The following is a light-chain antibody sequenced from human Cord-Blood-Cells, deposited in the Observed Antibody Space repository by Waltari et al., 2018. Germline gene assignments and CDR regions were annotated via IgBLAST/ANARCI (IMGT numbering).Light chain of an antibody. CDR3: QQYNSYWT. CDR1: QSISSW. V-gene: IGKV1-5*01. J-gene: IGKJ1*01. CDR2: DAS. Sequence: DIQMTQSPSTLSASVGDRVKITCRASQSISSWLAWYQQKPGKAPKLLIYDASSLESGVPSRFSGSGSGTEFTLTISSLQPDDFATYYCQQYNSYWTFGQGTKVEIK.